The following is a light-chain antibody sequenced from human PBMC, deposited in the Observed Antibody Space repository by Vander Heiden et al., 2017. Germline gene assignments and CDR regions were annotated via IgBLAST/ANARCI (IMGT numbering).Light chain of an antibody. CDR1: QSLRNY. V-gene: IGKV1-39*01. CDR3: QQSSSNPPLT. CDR2: AAS. J-gene: IGKJ4*01. Sequence: DIQMTQSPPSLPASVGDRVTIPCRASQSLRNYLNWYVQRPGKAPELLIYAASSLQSRVPSRFSGSGSGTDFTLTISSLQPEDFAAYYCQQSSSNPPLTFDGGTRVEIE.